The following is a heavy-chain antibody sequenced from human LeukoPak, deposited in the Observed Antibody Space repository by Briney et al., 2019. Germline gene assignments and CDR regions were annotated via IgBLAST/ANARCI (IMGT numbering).Heavy chain of an antibody. CDR1: GYTFTSYD. J-gene: IGHJ6*03. CDR2: MNPNSGNT. CDR3: ARDRSGSYSLQYYYYMDV. V-gene: IGHV1-8*01. D-gene: IGHD1-26*01. Sequence: ASVKVSCKASGYTFTSYDINWVRQATGQGLEWMGWMNPNSGNTGYAQKFQGRVTMTRNTSISTAYMELSSLRSDDTAVYYCARDRSGSYSLQYYYYMDVWGKGTTVTISS.